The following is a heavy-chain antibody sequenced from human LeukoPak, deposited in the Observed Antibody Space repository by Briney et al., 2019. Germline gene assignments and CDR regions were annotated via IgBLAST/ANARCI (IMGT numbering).Heavy chain of an antibody. CDR1: GSTFSGYA. D-gene: IGHD6-19*01. CDR2: INTNGGST. Sequence: GGSLRLSCAASGSTFSGYAMHWVRQAPGKRLEYVSSINTNGGSTYYANSVEGRFTISRDNSKNTLYLQMGSLRAEDMAVYYCARSQWLAQEGFDYWGQGTLVTVSS. V-gene: IGHV3-64*01. J-gene: IGHJ4*02. CDR3: ARSQWLAQEGFDY.